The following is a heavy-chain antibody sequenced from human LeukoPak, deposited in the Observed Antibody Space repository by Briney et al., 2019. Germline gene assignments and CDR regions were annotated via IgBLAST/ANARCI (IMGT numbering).Heavy chain of an antibody. CDR3: ARDWESDFLYYYDSGGSFDY. CDR2: INPNTGDT. J-gene: IGHJ4*02. CDR1: GYTFTDNF. Sequence: ASVTVSFKASGYTFTDNFLHWVRQAPGQGPEWMGRINPNTGDTSYGQKFQGRVTMTRDTSIATGYLEVNRLTSDDTAVYYCARDWESDFLYYYDSGGSFDYWGQGTLVTVSS. D-gene: IGHD3-22*01. V-gene: IGHV1-2*02.